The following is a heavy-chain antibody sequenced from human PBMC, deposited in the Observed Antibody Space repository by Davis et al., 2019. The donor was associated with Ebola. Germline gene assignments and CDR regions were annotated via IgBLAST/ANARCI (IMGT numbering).Heavy chain of an antibody. CDR1: GFTVSSNY. Sequence: GGSLRLSCAASGFTVSSNYMSWVRQAPGKGLEWVSVIYSGGSTYYADSVKGRFTISRDNSKNTLYLQMNSLRAEDTAVYYCARERWLSSYYFDYWGQGTLVTVSS. V-gene: IGHV3-66*01. D-gene: IGHD5-24*01. CDR2: IYSGGST. J-gene: IGHJ4*02. CDR3: ARERWLSSYYFDY.